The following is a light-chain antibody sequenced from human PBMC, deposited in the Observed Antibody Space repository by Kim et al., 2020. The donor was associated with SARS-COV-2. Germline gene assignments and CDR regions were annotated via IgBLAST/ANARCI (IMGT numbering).Light chain of an antibody. CDR1: QDISNY. V-gene: IGKV1-33*01. J-gene: IGKJ5*01. Sequence: DIQMTQSPSSLSASVGDRVTITCQASQDISNYLNWYQQKPGKAPKLLIYDASNLETGVPSRFSGSGSGTDFTFTISSLQPEDIATYYCRQYDNLPQVITFGQGTRLEIK. CDR2: DAS. CDR3: RQYDNLPQVIT.